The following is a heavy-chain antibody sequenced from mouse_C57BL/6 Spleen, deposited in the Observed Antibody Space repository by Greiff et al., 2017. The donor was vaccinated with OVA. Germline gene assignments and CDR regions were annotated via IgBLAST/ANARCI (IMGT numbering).Heavy chain of an antibody. Sequence: QVQLQQPGAELVMPGASVKLSCKASGYTFTSYWMHWVKQRPGQGLEWIGEIDPSDSYTNYNQKFKVKSTLTVDKSSSTADMQLSSLTSDDSAVYYCARLESSYAMDYWGQGTSVTVSS. V-gene: IGHV1-69*01. J-gene: IGHJ4*01. CDR1: GYTFTSYW. CDR3: ARLESSYAMDY. CDR2: IDPSDSYT.